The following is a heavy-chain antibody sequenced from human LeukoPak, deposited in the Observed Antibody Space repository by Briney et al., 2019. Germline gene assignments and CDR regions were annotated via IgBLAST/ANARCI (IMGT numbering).Heavy chain of an antibody. CDR1: GGSISSGGYY. CDR2: IYHSGST. Sequence: SETLSLTCTVSGGSISSGGYYWSWIRQPPGKGLEWIGYIYHSGSTYYNPSLKSRVTISKDTSKNQFSLKLTSVTAADAAVYYCARRWTLGYCSVGICSIWFDPWGQGTLVTVSS. J-gene: IGHJ5*02. D-gene: IGHD2-15*01. CDR3: ARRWTLGYCSVGICSIWFDP. V-gene: IGHV4-30-2*01.